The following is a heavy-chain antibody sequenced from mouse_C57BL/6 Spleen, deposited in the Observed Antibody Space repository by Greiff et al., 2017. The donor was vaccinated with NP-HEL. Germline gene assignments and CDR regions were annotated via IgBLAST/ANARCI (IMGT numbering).Heavy chain of an antibody. Sequence: VQLQQSGPELVKPGASVKISCKASGYTFTDYYMNWVKQSHGKSLEWIGDINPNNGGTSYNQKFKGKATLTVDKSSSTAYMELRSLTSEDSAVYYCARIGVYYYGSSYNYAMDYWGQGTSVTVSS. V-gene: IGHV1-26*01. D-gene: IGHD1-1*01. CDR3: ARIGVYYYGSSYNYAMDY. J-gene: IGHJ4*01. CDR2: INPNNGGT. CDR1: GYTFTDYY.